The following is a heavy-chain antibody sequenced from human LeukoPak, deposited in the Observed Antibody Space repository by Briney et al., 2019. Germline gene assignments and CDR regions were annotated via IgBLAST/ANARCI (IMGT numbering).Heavy chain of an antibody. CDR1: GGTFSSYA. D-gene: IGHD6-19*01. Sequence: SVKVSCKASGGTFSSYAICWVRQAPGQGLEWMGGIIPIFGTANYAQKFQGRVTITADESTSTAYMELSSLRSEDTAVYYCARACSSGFNWFDPWGQGTLVTVSS. CDR2: IIPIFGTA. CDR3: ARACSSGFNWFDP. J-gene: IGHJ5*02. V-gene: IGHV1-69*13.